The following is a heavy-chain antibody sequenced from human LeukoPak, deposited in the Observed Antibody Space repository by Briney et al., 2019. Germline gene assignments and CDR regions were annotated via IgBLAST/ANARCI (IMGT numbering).Heavy chain of an antibody. J-gene: IGHJ3*02. CDR1: GGSISSYY. CDR3: ARDRYCSSTSCYRYDAFDI. D-gene: IGHD2-2*01. V-gene: IGHV4-4*07. Sequence: SETLSLTCTVSGGSISSYYWSWIRQPAGKGLEWIGRIYTSGSTNYNPSLKSRVTMSGETCKNQFSLKLSSVTAAHTAVYYCARDRYCSSTSCYRYDAFDIWGQGTMVTVSS. CDR2: IYTSGST.